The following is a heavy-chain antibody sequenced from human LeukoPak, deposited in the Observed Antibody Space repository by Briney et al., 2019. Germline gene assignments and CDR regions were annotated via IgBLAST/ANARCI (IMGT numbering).Heavy chain of an antibody. CDR2: IYPGDTDI. J-gene: IGHJ4*02. CDR1: GSSFSSYW. V-gene: IGHV5-51*01. CDR3: ARRESYCTTTSCYALDY. Sequence: GESLQISCKGSGSSFSSYWIGWVRQMPGKGLEWMGIIYPGDTDIRYSPSFQGQVTISADKSINTAYLQWSHLKASDTAMYYCARRESYCTTTSCYALDYWGQGTLVTVSS. D-gene: IGHD2-2*01.